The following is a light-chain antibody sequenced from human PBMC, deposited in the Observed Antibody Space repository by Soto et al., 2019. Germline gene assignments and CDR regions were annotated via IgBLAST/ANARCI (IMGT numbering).Light chain of an antibody. Sequence: DIVMTQSPDSLAVSLGERATIRCRSSQSVLFSSNNKNYLAWYQQRPGQPPKLLLYWASTRDSGVPDRFRGSGSETDFTLTINSLQAEDVAMYFCQQYYSGVTFGQGTRLEI. V-gene: IGKV4-1*01. J-gene: IGKJ2*01. CDR1: QSVLFSSNNKNY. CDR3: QQYYSGVT. CDR2: WAS.